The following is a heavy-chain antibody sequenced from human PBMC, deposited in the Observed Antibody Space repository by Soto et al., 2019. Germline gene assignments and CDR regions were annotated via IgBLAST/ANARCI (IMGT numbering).Heavy chain of an antibody. Sequence: LPKTVSWGYIVDHDGSWILQPPGKGLEWIGYIYNSGSTNYNPSLKSRVTISVDTSKNQFSLKMSSVTAADTAVYYCARYYNVFWFFDFWRQRTLVTVFS. J-gene: IGHJ4*02. D-gene: IGHD1-1*01. CDR1: WGYIVDHD. V-gene: IGHV4-59*11. CDR2: IYNSGST. CDR3: ARYYNVFWFFDF.